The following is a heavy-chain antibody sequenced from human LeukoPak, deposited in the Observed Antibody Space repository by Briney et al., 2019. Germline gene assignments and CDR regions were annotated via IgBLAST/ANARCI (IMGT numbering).Heavy chain of an antibody. J-gene: IGHJ4*02. Sequence: ASVKVSCKPSGYTFTDYYIHWVRQAPGQGLEWMGWINPNSGGTKYTQKFQGRVTMTRDTSIATAYLELSSLRSDDTAVYYCATDQGGWGGGDCCPLDYWGRGTLVTVSS. V-gene: IGHV1-2*02. D-gene: IGHD2-21*01. CDR1: GYTFTDYY. CDR3: ATDQGGWGGGDCCPLDY. CDR2: INPNSGGT.